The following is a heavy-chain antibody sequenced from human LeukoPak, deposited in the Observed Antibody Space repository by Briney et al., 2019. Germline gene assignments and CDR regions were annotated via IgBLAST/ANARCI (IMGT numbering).Heavy chain of an antibody. Sequence: ASVKVSCKASGYTFTSYGISWVRQAPGQGLEWMGWISAYNGNTNYAQKLQGRVSMTTDTSTSTAYMELRSLRSDDTAVYYCARVPLRGCGPLQGWFDPWGQGTLVTVSS. CDR3: ARVPLRGCGPLQGWFDP. V-gene: IGHV1-18*01. CDR1: GYTFTSYG. CDR2: ISAYNGNT. D-gene: IGHD2-21*01. J-gene: IGHJ5*02.